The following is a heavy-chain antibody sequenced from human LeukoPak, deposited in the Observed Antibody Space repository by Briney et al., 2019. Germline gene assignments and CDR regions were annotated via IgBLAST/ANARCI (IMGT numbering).Heavy chain of an antibody. D-gene: IGHD5-24*01. CDR3: ARDRFRRDGYNYGRDGAFDI. J-gene: IGHJ3*02. CDR1: GFSFSNYA. Sequence: GGSLRLSCAASGFSFSNYAMHWVRQDSGRGLDWVAVISHDGINIYYADSVKGRFTISRDNSKNTLYLQVNSLRVEDTAVYYCARDRFRRDGYNYGRDGAFDIWGQGTMVTVSS. V-gene: IGHV3-30*03. CDR2: ISHDGINI.